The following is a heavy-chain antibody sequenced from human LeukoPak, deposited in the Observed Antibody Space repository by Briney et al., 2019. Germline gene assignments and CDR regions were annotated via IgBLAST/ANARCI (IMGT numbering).Heavy chain of an antibody. CDR2: MNPNSGNT. V-gene: IGHV1-8*01. Sequence: GASVNVSCTASGYTFTSYDINWVRQATGQGLEWMGWMNPNSGNTGYAQKFQGRVTMTRNTSISTAYMELSSLRSEDTAVYYCARGKSYYYYYGMDVWGQGTTVTVSS. CDR1: GYTFTSYD. CDR3: ARGKSYYYYYGMDV. J-gene: IGHJ6*02.